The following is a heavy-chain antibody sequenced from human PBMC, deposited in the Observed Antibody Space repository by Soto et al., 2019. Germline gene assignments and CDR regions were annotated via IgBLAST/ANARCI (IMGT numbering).Heavy chain of an antibody. J-gene: IGHJ4*02. V-gene: IGHV3-49*03. Sequence: GSLRLSCTASGFTFGDYAMSWFRQAPGKGLEWVGFIRSKAYGGTTEYAASVKGRFTISRDDSKSIAHLQMNSLKTEDTAVYYCTRAEGTYYYDSSGYYLDYWGQGTLVTVSS. CDR1: GFTFGDYA. CDR3: TRAEGTYYYDSSGYYLDY. D-gene: IGHD3-22*01. CDR2: IRSKAYGGTT.